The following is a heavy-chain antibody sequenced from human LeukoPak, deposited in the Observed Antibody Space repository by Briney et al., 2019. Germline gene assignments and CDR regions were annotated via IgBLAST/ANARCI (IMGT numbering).Heavy chain of an antibody. J-gene: IGHJ4*02. CDR2: ISYDGSNK. D-gene: IGHD5-24*01. CDR1: GFTFSSYA. Sequence: GRSLRLSCAASGFTFSSYAMHWVRQAPGKGLEWVAVISYDGSNKYYADSVKGRFTISRDNSKNTLYLQMNSLRAEDTAVYYCTRSLATKYWGQGTLVTVSS. CDR3: TRSLATKY. V-gene: IGHV3-30*04.